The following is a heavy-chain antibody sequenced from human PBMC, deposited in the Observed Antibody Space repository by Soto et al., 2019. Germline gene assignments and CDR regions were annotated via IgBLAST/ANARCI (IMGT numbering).Heavy chain of an antibody. J-gene: IGHJ4*02. CDR1: GYTFTSYY. V-gene: IGHV1-46*03. Sequence: ASVKVSCKASGYTFTSYYMHWVRQAPGQGFEWMGIINPNGGSTSYAQKFQGRVTMTRDTSTSTVYMELNSLESEDTAVYYCSRDDSDWFFNWGRGTLVTVSS. CDR2: INPNGGST. D-gene: IGHD3-9*01. CDR3: SRDDSDWFFN.